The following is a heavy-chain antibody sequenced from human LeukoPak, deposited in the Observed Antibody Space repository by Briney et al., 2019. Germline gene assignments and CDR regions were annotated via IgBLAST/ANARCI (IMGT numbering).Heavy chain of an antibody. CDR3: ATFWSGYYYDY. V-gene: IGHV4-34*01. J-gene: IGHJ4*02. Sequence: SETLSLTCAVYGGSFTGYWWDWIRQIPGKGLEWIGEINHDAYTHYNPSLKSRVTISLDTSKSQFSLHLSSVTAADTAVYYCATFWSGYYYDYWGQGTLVTVSS. CDR2: INHDAYT. D-gene: IGHD3-3*01. CDR1: GGSFTGYW.